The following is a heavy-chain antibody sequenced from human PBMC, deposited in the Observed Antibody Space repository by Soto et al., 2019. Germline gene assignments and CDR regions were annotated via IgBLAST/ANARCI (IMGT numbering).Heavy chain of an antibody. CDR3: ARAGEDYYGAGAGGLDV. D-gene: IGHD3-10*01. Sequence: QVQLQESGPGLVKPSQTLSLTCSVSGGSISSGGFYWSWIRQHPGKGLEWIGYIYYIGSTSYNPSLKNRVTISRDTPNNQFSLELSSVSAADMAVYYCARAGEDYYGAGAGGLDVWGQGTTVTVSS. CDR1: GGSISSGGFY. J-gene: IGHJ6*02. CDR2: IYYIGST. V-gene: IGHV4-31*03.